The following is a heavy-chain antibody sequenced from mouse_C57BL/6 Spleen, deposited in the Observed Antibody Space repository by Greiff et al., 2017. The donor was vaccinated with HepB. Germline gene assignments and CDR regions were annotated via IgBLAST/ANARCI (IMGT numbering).Heavy chain of an antibody. CDR3: AGGYYGNFDV. V-gene: IGHV1-82*01. CDR2: IYPGDGDT. Sequence: QVQLQQSGPELVKPGASVKISCKASGYAFSSSWMNWVKQRPGKGLEWIGRIYPGDGDTNYNGKFKGKATLTADKSSSTAYMQLSSLTSEDSAVYFCAGGYYGNFDVRGTGTTVTVSS. J-gene: IGHJ1*03. D-gene: IGHD1-1*02. CDR1: GYAFSSSW.